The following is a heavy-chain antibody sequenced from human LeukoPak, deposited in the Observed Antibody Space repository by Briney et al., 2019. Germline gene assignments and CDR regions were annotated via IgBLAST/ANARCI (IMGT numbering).Heavy chain of an antibody. CDR2: ISGSGEST. Sequence: GGSLRLSCAASGFTFSNIAMTWVRQAPGERLEWVSTISGSGESTYYADSLKGRFTISRDNSKNTVYLHMNSLRAEDTAVYYCVKVNGPILTGKLDCWGQGTLVTVSS. CDR3: VKVNGPILTGKLDC. V-gene: IGHV3-23*01. D-gene: IGHD3-9*01. CDR1: GFTFSNIA. J-gene: IGHJ4*02.